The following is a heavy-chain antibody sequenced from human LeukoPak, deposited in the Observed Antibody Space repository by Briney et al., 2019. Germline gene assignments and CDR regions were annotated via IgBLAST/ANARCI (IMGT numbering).Heavy chain of an antibody. D-gene: IGHD6-19*01. J-gene: IGHJ4*02. CDR3: ARGTGYSSGLFDY. CDR1: GFTVSSNY. CDR2: IYSGGST. V-gene: IGHV3-53*04. Sequence: GGSLRLSCAASGFTVSSNYMSWVRQAPGKGLEWVSVIYSGGSTYYADSVKGRFTISRHNSKSTLYLQMNSLRAEDTAVYYCARGTGYSSGLFDYWGQGTLVTVSS.